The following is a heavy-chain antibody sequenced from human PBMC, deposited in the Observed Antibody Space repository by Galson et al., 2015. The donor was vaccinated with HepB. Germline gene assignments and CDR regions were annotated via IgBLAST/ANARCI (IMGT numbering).Heavy chain of an antibody. V-gene: IGHV3-48*01. CDR3: VGDSGQYLFDY. CDR2: ISSSGCTI. D-gene: IGHD2/OR15-2a*01. Sequence: SLRLSCAASGFVFSTYNMNWVRQAPGKGLEWVSYISSSGCTIYYADSVKGRFSISRDNAKRSLYLQMKSLRAEDTAVYYCVGDSGQYLFDYWGQGTLVTVSS. J-gene: IGHJ4*02. CDR1: GFVFSTYN.